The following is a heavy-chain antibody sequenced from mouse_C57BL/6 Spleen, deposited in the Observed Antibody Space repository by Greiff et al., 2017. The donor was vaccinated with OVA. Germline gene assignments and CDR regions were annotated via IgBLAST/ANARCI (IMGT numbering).Heavy chain of an antibody. CDR2: INPYNGGT. V-gene: IGHV1-19*01. J-gene: IGHJ1*03. D-gene: IGHD1-1*01. CDR3: AREDTTPYWYFDV. CDR1: GYTFTDYY. Sequence: EVKLMESGPVLVKPGASVKMSCKASGYTFTDYYMNWVKQSHGKSLEWIGVINPYNGGTSYNQKFKGKATLTVDKSSSTAYMELNSLTSEDSAVYYCAREDTTPYWYFDVWGTGTTVTVSS.